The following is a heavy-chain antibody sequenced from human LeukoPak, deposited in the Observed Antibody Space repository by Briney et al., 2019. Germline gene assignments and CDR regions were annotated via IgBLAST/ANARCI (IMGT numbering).Heavy chain of an antibody. V-gene: IGHV3-11*01. CDR1: RFTFSDYY. D-gene: IGHD4-17*01. CDR2: SSSSGSTI. CDR3: ARAQGAMTTGRAFDI. J-gene: IGHJ3*02. Sequence: PGGSLRLSCAASRFTFSDYYMSWIRQAPGKGLEWVSYSSSSGSTIYYADSVKGRFTIFRDNAKNSLYLQMNSLRAEDTAVYYCARAQGAMTTGRAFDIWGQGTMVTVSS.